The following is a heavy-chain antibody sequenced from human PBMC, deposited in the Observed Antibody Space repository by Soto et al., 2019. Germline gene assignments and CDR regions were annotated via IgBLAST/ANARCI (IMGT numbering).Heavy chain of an antibody. Sequence: EVQLVESGGGLVKPGESLRLSCAASGFTFTNVWMSWVRQAPGKGLGWVGRIKGKTAGATIDYAAVLKGRFTISRDDSKNTLYLQMNSMKTEDTGVYYCTKIVPVADELDYFGRGTLVTVSS. CDR2: IKGKTAGATI. D-gene: IGHD2-2*01. CDR1: GFTFTNVW. V-gene: IGHV3-15*01. J-gene: IGHJ4*02. CDR3: TKIVPVADELDY.